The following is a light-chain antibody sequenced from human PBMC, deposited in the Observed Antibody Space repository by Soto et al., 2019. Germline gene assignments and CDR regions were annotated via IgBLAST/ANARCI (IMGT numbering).Light chain of an antibody. J-gene: IGLJ1*01. V-gene: IGLV2-23*02. CDR3: CSYAGSSTFYV. CDR2: EVS. Sequence: QSVLTQPASVSGSPGQSITISCTGNSSDVGSYNLVSWYQQHPGKAPKLMIYEVSKRPSGVSNRFSGSKSGNTASLTISELQAEDEADYYCCSYAGSSTFYVFGTGTKVTV. CDR1: SSDVGSYNL.